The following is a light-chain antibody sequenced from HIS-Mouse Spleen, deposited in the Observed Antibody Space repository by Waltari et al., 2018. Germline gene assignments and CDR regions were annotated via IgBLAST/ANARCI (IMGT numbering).Light chain of an antibody. J-gene: IGLJ3*02. CDR1: SSAVGGYNL. CDR3: CSYAGSSTWV. V-gene: IGLV2-23*01. CDR2: EGS. Sequence: QSALTQPASVSGSPGQSITISCPGTSSAVGGYNLVPWYQQPPGKAPKLLVYEGSKRPSGVSNRFSGSKSGNTASLTISGLQAEDEADYYCCSYAGSSTWVFGGGTKLTVL.